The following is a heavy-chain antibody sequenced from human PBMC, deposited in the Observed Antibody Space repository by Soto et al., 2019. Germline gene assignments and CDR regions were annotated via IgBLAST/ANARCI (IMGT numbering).Heavy chain of an antibody. CDR2: ISGFNGNT. J-gene: IGHJ6*02. D-gene: IGHD2-2*01. CDR1: GFTFTTYG. CDR3: ARAARYCSNMCDYGMDV. V-gene: IGHV1-18*04. Sequence: QVQLVQSGDEVKKPGASVKVSCKALGFTFTTYGFSWVRQAPGQGLEWMGWISGFNGNTNYARKFQGRVTMTRDTSTSTAYMELRSLTSDDTAMYYCARAARYCSNMCDYGMDVWGQGTTVTVSS.